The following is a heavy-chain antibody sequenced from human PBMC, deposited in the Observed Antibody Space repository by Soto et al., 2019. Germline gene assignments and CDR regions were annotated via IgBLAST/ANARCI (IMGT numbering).Heavy chain of an antibody. CDR1: GGSISSGGYS. CDR2: IYHSGST. J-gene: IGHJ6*02. D-gene: IGHD2-2*02. Sequence: SETLSLTCAVSGGSISSGGYSWSWIRQPPGKGLEWIGYIYHSGSTYYNPSLKSRVTISVDRSKNQFSLRAEDTAVYYCAKEGRYCSSTSCYIDYYYYYGMDVWGQGTTVTVSS. V-gene: IGHV4-30-2*01. CDR3: AKEGRYCSSTSCYIDYYYYYGMDV.